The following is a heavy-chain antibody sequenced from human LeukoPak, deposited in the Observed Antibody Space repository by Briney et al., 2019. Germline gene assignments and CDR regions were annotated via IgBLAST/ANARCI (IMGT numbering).Heavy chain of an antibody. D-gene: IGHD3-10*01. CDR1: GFTFSSYG. J-gene: IGHJ4*02. CDR3: ARDRSWAFDY. Sequence: GGSLRLSCAASGFTFSSYGIHWVRQAPGKGLEWVAFIRYDGSNKYYTDSVKGRFTISRDNAKNSLYLQMNSLRAEDTAVYYCARDRSWAFDYWGQGTLVTVSS. CDR2: IRYDGSNK. V-gene: IGHV3-30*02.